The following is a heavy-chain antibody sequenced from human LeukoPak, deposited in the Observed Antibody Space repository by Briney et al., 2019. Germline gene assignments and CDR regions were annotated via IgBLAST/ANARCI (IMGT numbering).Heavy chain of an antibody. Sequence: GGSLRLSCAASGFTFSSYSMNWVRQAPGKGLEWVSSISSASTYIYYADSVKGRFTISRDNAKNSLYLQMNSLRAEDTAVYYCAKNSVVGYFDYWGQGTLVTVSS. V-gene: IGHV3-21*01. J-gene: IGHJ4*02. CDR2: ISSASTYI. CDR3: AKNSVVGYFDY. D-gene: IGHD2-15*01. CDR1: GFTFSSYS.